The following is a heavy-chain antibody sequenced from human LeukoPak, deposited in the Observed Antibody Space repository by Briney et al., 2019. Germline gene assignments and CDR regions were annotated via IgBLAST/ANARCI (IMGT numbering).Heavy chain of an antibody. CDR2: IIPIFGTA. CDR3: ARSYCSSTSCYEGWYYYYYMDV. CDR1: GGTFSSYA. J-gene: IGHJ6*03. V-gene: IGHV1-69*05. Sequence: ASVKVSCKASGGTFSSYAISWVRQAPGQGLEWMGGIIPIFGTANYAQKFQGRVTITTDESTSTAYMELSSLRSEDTAVYYCARSYCSSTSCYEGWYYYYYMDVWGKGTTVTVSS. D-gene: IGHD2-2*01.